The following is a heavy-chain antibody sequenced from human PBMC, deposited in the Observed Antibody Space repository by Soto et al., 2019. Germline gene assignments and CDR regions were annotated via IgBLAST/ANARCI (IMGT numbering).Heavy chain of an antibody. V-gene: IGHV4-4*02. J-gene: IGHJ6*02. CDR2: IYHSGST. CDR1: GASINSSNW. CDR3: TRDMIYGSERSSYYYAMDV. D-gene: IGHD3-10*01. Sequence: QVQLQESGPGLVKPSGTLSLTCAVSGASINSSNWWSWVRQPPGKGLEWIGEIYHSGSTNYNPSLMSPLTISVDRSKNQLSLKRRSVTAADTAVYYCTRDMIYGSERSSYYYAMDVWGRGTTVTVSS.